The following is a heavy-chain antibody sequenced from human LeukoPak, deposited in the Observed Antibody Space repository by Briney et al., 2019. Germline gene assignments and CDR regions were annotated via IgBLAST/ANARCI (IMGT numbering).Heavy chain of an antibody. J-gene: IGHJ4*02. CDR1: GFTFSSYW. Sequence: GGSLRLSCAASGFTFSSYWMSWVRQAPGKGLEWVANIKQDGSEKYYVDSVKGRFTISRDNAKNSLYLQMNSLRAEDTAVYYCARDNTPPTQIVVVPAAIADYWGQGTLVTVSS. V-gene: IGHV3-7*01. CDR3: ARDNTPPTQIVVVPAAIADY. D-gene: IGHD2-2*01. CDR2: IKQDGSEK.